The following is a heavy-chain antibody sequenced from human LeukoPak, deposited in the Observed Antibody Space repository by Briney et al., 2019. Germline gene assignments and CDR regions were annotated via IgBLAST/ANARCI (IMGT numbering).Heavy chain of an antibody. D-gene: IGHD6-13*01. Sequence: SQTLSLTCTVSGGSISSGGYYWSWIRQHPGKGLEWIGYIYYSGSTNYNPSLKSRATISVDTSKNQFSLKLSSVTAADTAVYYCARNLGGSSWVFDYWGQGTLVTVSS. CDR1: GGSISSGGYY. CDR3: ARNLGGSSWVFDY. CDR2: IYYSGST. J-gene: IGHJ4*02. V-gene: IGHV4-31*03.